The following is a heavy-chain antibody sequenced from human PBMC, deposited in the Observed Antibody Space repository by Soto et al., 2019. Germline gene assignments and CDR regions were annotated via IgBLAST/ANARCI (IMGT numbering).Heavy chain of an antibody. CDR2: ISGSGGST. CDR3: AKRPYYYDSSAYYVDY. CDR1: GFTFSSYA. V-gene: IGHV3-23*01. J-gene: IGHJ4*02. D-gene: IGHD3-22*01. Sequence: GGSLRLSCAASGFTFSSYAMSWVRQASGKGLEWVSGISGSGGSTYHADSVKGRFTISRDNPKNTLYLQMNSLRAEDTAVYYCAKRPYYYDSSAYYVDYWGQGTLVTVSS.